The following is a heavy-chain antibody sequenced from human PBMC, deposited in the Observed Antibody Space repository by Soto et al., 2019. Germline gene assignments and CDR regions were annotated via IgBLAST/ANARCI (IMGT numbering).Heavy chain of an antibody. CDR1: GFFFNTYA. V-gene: IGHV3-30-3*01. CDR3: ARSIAVAGLDY. Sequence: PGGSLRLSCAASGFFFNTYAVHWVRQAPGKGLEWVAVISNDETKKYFADSVKGRVSISRDSSKNTVYLQMDSLRAEDTAVYYCARSIAVAGLDYWGPGTPVTVSS. D-gene: IGHD6-19*01. J-gene: IGHJ4*02. CDR2: ISNDETKK.